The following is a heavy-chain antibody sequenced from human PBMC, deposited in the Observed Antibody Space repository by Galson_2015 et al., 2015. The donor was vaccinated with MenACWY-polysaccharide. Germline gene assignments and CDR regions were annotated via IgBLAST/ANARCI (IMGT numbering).Heavy chain of an antibody. J-gene: IGHJ4*02. V-gene: IGHV5-51*03. CDR1: GYSSTSDW. Sequence: QSGAEVKKPGESLKISCKAPGYSSTSDWIGWVRQMPGQGLEWMGLIYFSASYATYSPSFQGQVTISADKSITTAYLQWSSLKATDTAMYYCASPLGLWGQGTLVSVSS. CDR2: IYFSASYA. CDR3: ASPLGL.